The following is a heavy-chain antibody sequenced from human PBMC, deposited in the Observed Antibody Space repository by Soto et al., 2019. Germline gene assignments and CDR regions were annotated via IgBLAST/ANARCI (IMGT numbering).Heavy chain of an antibody. V-gene: IGHV1-8*01. J-gene: IGHJ6*02. CDR1: GYTFTSYD. D-gene: IGHD5-18*01. CDR3: ARGWYGLETAMAHETTYYYYDMDV. Sequence: QVQLVQSGAEVKKPGASVKVSCKASGYTFTSYDINWVRQATGQGLEWMGWMNPNSGNTGYAQKFQGRVTMTRNTSISTAYMELSSLRSEDTAVYYCARGWYGLETAMAHETTYYYYDMDVWGQGTTVTVSS. CDR2: MNPNSGNT.